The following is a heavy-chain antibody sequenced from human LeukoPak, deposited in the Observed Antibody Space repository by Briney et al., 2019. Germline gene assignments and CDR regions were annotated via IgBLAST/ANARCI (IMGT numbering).Heavy chain of an antibody. CDR1: GYSFTSYW. V-gene: IGHV5-51*01. Sequence: PGGSLRLSCKGSGYSFTSYWIGWVRQMPGKGLEGMGIIYPGDSDTRYSPSFQGQVTISADKSISTAYLQWSSLKASDTAMYYCARHKAPTGGWFDPWGQGTLVTVSS. CDR2: IYPGDSDT. CDR3: ARHKAPTGGWFDP. D-gene: IGHD1-1*01. J-gene: IGHJ5*02.